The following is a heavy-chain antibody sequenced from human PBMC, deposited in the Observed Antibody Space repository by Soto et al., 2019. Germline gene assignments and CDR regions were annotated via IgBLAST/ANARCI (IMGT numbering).Heavy chain of an antibody. J-gene: IGHJ4*02. D-gene: IGHD4-17*01. Sequence: EVQLLESGGGLVQPGGSLRLSCAASGFTFSTFVMSWVRQAPGKGLEWVSGFSGSSGSTYYADSVKGRFTISRDNSKNTLYLQMNSLRAEDTAVYYCMKEGTVTTAGPRFWGQGTLVTVSS. V-gene: IGHV3-23*01. CDR1: GFTFSTFV. CDR2: FSGSSGST. CDR3: MKEGTVTTAGPRF.